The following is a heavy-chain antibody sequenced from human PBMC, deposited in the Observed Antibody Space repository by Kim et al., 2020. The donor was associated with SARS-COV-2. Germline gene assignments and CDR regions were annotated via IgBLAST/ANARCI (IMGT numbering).Heavy chain of an antibody. V-gene: IGHV4-59*01. CDR1: SGSISNYY. J-gene: IGHJ4*01. CDR2: ISYGGRT. CDR3: ARDFCSEGRCHGHFFDY. D-gene: IGHD2-15*01. Sequence: SETLSLTCTASSGSISNYYWSWIRQPPGKGLEFIGYISYGGRTNYSPSLNSRVTISLDTSKNHFSLELSSVTAADTAVSYCARDFCSEGRCHGHFFDYW.